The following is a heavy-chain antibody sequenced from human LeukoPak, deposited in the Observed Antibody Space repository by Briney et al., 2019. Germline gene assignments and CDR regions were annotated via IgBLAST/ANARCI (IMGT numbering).Heavy chain of an antibody. Sequence: SETLSLTCAVYGGSFSGYYWSWIRQPPGKGLEWIGEINHSGSTNYNPSLKSRVTISVDTSKNQFSLKLSSVTAADTAVYYCATRRTPFPMDVWGQGTTVTVSS. CDR3: ATRRTPFPMDV. CDR2: INHSGST. V-gene: IGHV4-34*01. CDR1: GGSFSGYY. J-gene: IGHJ6*02.